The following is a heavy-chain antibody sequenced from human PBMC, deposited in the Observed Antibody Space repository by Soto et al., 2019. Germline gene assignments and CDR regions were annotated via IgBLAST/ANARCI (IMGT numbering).Heavy chain of an antibody. V-gene: IGHV1-69*01. CDR1: GGTFSSYA. CDR2: IIPIFGTA. CDR3: AREGGPPHRAFGP. D-gene: IGHD3-16*01. Sequence: QVQLVQSGAEVKKPGSSVKVSCKASGGTFSSYAISWVRQAPGQGLEWMGGIIPIFGTANYAQKFQGRVTITEDEYTSTAEMERSSLRSEDTAVYCCAREGGPPHRAFGPWGQGTLVNVSS. J-gene: IGHJ5*02.